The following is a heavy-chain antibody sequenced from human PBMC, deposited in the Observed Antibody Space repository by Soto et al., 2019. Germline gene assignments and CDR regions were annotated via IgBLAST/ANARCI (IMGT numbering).Heavy chain of an antibody. CDR1: GFTFSSYA. Sequence: EVQLLESGGALVQPGGSLRLSCAASGFTFSSYAMNWVRQAPGQGLEWVSGISGLGSTTYYADSVRGRFTIYRDNSKNTLYVQMTSLRAEDTAVYYCARGAGPGGARPWGQGNLVTPSS. CDR3: ARGAGPGGARP. CDR2: ISGLGSTT. V-gene: IGHV3-23*01. D-gene: IGHD3-16*01. J-gene: IGHJ5*02.